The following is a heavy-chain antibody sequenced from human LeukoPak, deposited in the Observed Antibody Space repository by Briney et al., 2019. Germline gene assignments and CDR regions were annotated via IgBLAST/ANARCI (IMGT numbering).Heavy chain of an antibody. Sequence: PSETLSLTCTVSGGSISSGSYYWSWIRQPAGKGLEWIGRIYTSGSTNYNPSLKSRVTISVDTSKNQFSLKLSSVSAADTAVYYCARAQNWFDPWGQGTLVTVSS. CDR1: GGSISSGSYY. J-gene: IGHJ5*02. CDR3: ARAQNWFDP. V-gene: IGHV4-61*02. CDR2: IYTSGST.